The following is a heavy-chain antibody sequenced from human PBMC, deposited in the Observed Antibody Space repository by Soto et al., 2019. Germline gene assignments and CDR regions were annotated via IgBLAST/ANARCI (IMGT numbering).Heavy chain of an antibody. CDR3: VRQGFGRLHGLVDV. V-gene: IGHV4-59*08. D-gene: IGHD3-10*01. J-gene: IGHJ6*02. Sequence: QVQLQESGPGLVKPSETLSLTCTVSDDSSSNYKWSWIRQPPGRRLEWIGYIDSNGGTSYNPSLQRRVTISIDPSTKQFFLNLSSVTAADTAVYYCVRQGFGRLHGLVDVWGQGTTVTVSS. CDR2: IDSNGGT. CDR1: DDSSSNYK.